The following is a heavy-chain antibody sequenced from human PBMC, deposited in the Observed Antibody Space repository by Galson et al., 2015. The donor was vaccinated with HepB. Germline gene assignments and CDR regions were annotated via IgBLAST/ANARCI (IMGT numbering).Heavy chain of an antibody. CDR2: ISAGGSYT. D-gene: IGHD6-19*01. Sequence: SLRLSCAASGFTFSNYAMSWVRQAPGKGLEWVSGISAGGSYTYYADSLKGRFTISRDDSKSTLHPQMNSLRAEDTAVYYCAKVSTSGWYSDWFDPWGQGTLVTVSS. CDR3: AKVSTSGWYSDWFDP. CDR1: GFTFSNYA. J-gene: IGHJ5*02. V-gene: IGHV3-23*01.